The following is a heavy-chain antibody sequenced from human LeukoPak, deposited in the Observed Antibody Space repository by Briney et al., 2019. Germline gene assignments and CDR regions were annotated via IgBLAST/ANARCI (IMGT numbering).Heavy chain of an antibody. CDR1: GGSISSDGYY. V-gene: IGHV4-31*03. J-gene: IGHJ4*02. CDR3: ARDEYSGPGTFDY. CDR2: IYYSGGT. D-gene: IGHD5-12*01. Sequence: SQTLSLTCNVSGGSISSDGYYWTWIRQLPGKGLEWIGHIYYSGGTSYNPSLKSRVTISVDTSKNQFSLKLSSVTAADTAVYYCARDEYSGPGTFDYWGQGTLVTASS.